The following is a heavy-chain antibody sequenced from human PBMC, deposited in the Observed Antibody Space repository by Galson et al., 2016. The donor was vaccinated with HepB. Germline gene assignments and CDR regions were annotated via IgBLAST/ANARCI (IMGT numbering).Heavy chain of an antibody. Sequence: QSGAEVKKPGESLDISCKASGYSFTRSWIGWVRQLPGKGLEWMGIIYLEDSETRYSPSYQGQVTISAGRSTGTAYLQLSRLRSDDTAVYFCARGSVGTADYWGQGSRVTVSS. V-gene: IGHV5-51*01. D-gene: IGHD1-26*01. CDR3: ARGSVGTADY. CDR2: IYLEDSET. J-gene: IGHJ4*02. CDR1: GYSFTRSW.